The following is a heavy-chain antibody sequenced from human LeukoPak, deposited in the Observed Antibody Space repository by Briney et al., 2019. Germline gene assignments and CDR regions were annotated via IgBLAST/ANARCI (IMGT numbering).Heavy chain of an antibody. CDR1: GDSISSGDYY. Sequence: PSETLSLTCTVSGDSISSGDYYWSWIRQPAGKGLEWIGRISSSGSTNYNPSLKSRVTVSVDTSKNQFSLKLSSVTAADTAVYYCAREGLLWFGELSHYFDYWGQGTLVTVSS. CDR3: AREGLLWFGELSHYFDY. D-gene: IGHD3-10*01. V-gene: IGHV4-61*02. CDR2: ISSSGST. J-gene: IGHJ4*02.